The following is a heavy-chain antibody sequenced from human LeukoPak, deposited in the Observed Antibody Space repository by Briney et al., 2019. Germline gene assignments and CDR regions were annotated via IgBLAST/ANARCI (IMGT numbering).Heavy chain of an antibody. CDR3: ARGNYYDSSGYPILPTFDY. Sequence: PGGSLRLSCAASGFTFDDYAMHWVRQAPGKGLEWVSLITWDGDSTYYADSVKGRFTISRDNSKNYLYLQMNSLRAEDTAVYYCARGNYYDSSGYPILPTFDYWGQGTLVTVSS. D-gene: IGHD3-22*01. J-gene: IGHJ4*02. CDR2: ITWDGDST. CDR1: GFTFDDYA. V-gene: IGHV3-43D*03.